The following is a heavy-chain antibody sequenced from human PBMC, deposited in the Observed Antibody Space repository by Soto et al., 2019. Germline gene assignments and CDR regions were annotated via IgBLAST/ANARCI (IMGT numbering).Heavy chain of an antibody. CDR2: INPSGGST. D-gene: IGHD2-15*01. V-gene: IGHV1-46*03. J-gene: IGHJ3*02. CDR1: GYTFTSYY. Sequence: ASVKVSCKASGYTFTSYYMHWVRQAPGQGLEWMGIINPSGGSTSYAQKFQGRVTMTRDTPTSTVYMELSSLRSEDTAVYYCARDHPDIGAFDIWGQGTMVTVSS. CDR3: ARDHPDIGAFDI.